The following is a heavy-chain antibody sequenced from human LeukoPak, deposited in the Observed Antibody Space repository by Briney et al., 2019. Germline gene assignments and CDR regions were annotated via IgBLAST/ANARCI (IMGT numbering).Heavy chain of an antibody. J-gene: IGHJ5*02. Sequence: PSETLSLTCTVSGGSISTYYWSWIRQPPGKELEWIGYIYNSGLANYNPSLKSRVTISVDASRNQFSLNLNSVTAADAAIYYCARPLDYGDYLWGQGTLVTVSS. D-gene: IGHD4-17*01. CDR3: ARPLDYGDYL. CDR1: GGSISTYY. CDR2: IYNSGLA. V-gene: IGHV4-59*08.